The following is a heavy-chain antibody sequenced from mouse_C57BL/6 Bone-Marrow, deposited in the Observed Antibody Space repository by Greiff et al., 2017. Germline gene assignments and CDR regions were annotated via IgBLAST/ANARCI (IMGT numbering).Heavy chain of an antibody. CDR2: IDPEDGET. CDR1: GFNIKDYY. J-gene: IGHJ2*01. D-gene: IGHD1-1*01. V-gene: IGHV14-2*01. Sequence: VHVKQSGAELVKPGASVKLSCTASGFNIKDYYMHWVKQRTEQGLEWIGRIDPEDGETKYAPKFQGKATITADTSSNTAYLQLSSLTSEDTAVYYCARSEYYGSSPYYFDYWAKAPLSQSPQ. CDR3: ARSEYYGSSPYYFDY.